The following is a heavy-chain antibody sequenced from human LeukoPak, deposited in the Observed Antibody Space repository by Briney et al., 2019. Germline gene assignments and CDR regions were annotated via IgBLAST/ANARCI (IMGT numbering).Heavy chain of an antibody. V-gene: IGHV1-2*02. CDR2: INPNSDGT. CDR1: GYTFTVYY. CDR3: ARVWIYCSGGSCYFDY. J-gene: IGHJ4*02. D-gene: IGHD2-15*01. Sequence: ASVTVSFKASGYTFTVYYMHWVRQAPGQGLEWMGWINPNSDGTNYAQKSQGRVTMTRDTSISTAYMELSRLRSDDTAVYYCARVWIYCSGGSCYFDYWGQGTLVTVSS.